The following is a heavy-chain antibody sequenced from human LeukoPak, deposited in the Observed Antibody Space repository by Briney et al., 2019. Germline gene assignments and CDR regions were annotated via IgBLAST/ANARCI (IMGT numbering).Heavy chain of an antibody. Sequence: QPGGSLRLSCAASGFSFSGYWMNWVRQGPGKGLEWVANIKGDGNEKNYVDSVKGRFSISRDNARNSLYLQMDSLRAEDTAVYYCAKEGAYPIITYDSWGQGALVSVSS. D-gene: IGHD3-10*01. CDR1: GFSFSGYW. V-gene: IGHV3-7*01. J-gene: IGHJ5*01. CDR3: AKEGAYPIITYDS. CDR2: IKGDGNEK.